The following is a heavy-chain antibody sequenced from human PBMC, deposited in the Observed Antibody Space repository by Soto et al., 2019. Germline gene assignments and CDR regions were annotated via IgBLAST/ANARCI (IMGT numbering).Heavy chain of an antibody. CDR2: ISYDGTNR. CDR3: ARDRGPYYDTSGYYANYFDY. CDR1: GLIFNNYA. J-gene: IGHJ4*02. D-gene: IGHD3-22*01. Sequence: PGGSLRLSCAGSGLIFNNYAMHWVSQAPGKGLEWVAVISYDGTNRYYADSVKGRFTISRDNSKNTLYLQMNSLRAEDTAVYYCARDRGPYYDTSGYYANYFDYWGQGTLVTVSS. V-gene: IGHV3-30-3*01.